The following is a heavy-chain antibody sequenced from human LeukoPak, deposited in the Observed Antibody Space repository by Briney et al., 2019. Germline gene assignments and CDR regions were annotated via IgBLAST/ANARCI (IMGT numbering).Heavy chain of an antibody. J-gene: IGHJ6*02. Sequence: HSGGSLRLSCAASGFTFSSYGMHWVRQAPGKGLECVAVIRHDGSNKYYADSVKGRFTISRDNSKNTLYLQMHSLRAEDTAVYYCARVPTLYCSGGSCYALYYYGMDVCGQGATVTVSS. CDR3: ARVPTLYCSGGSCYALYYYGMDV. D-gene: IGHD2-15*01. CDR2: IRHDGSNK. V-gene: IGHV3-33*01. CDR1: GFTFSSYG.